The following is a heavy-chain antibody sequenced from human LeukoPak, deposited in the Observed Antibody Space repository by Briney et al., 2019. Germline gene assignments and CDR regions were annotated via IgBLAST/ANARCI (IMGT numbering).Heavy chain of an antibody. J-gene: IGHJ4*02. V-gene: IGHV3-7*01. CDR3: ARVVTYYYDRSGYYPPGGFDY. D-gene: IGHD3-22*01. CDR1: GFTFSSYW. Sequence: GGPLRLSCAASGFTFSSYWMSWVRQAPGKGLEWVANIKQDGSEKYYVDSVKGRFTISRDNAKNSLYLQMNSVRAEDTAVYYCARVVTYYYDRSGYYPPGGFDYWGQGTLVTVSS. CDR2: IKQDGSEK.